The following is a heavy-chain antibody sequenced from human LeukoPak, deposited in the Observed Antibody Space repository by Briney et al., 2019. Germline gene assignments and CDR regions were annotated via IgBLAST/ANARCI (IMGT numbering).Heavy chain of an antibody. CDR2: IYSGGST. CDR3: ARERAYYSDSSGYFDY. D-gene: IGHD3-22*01. Sequence: GGSLRLSCSASGFTVSSNYMRWVRQAPGKGLEWVSVIYSGGSTYYADSVKGRFTISRDNSKNTLYLQMNSLRAEDTAVYYCARERAYYSDSSGYFDYWGQGTLVTVSS. V-gene: IGHV3-53*01. CDR1: GFTVSSNY. J-gene: IGHJ4*02.